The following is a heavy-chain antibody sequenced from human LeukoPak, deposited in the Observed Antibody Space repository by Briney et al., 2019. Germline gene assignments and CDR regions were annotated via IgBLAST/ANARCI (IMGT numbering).Heavy chain of an antibody. V-gene: IGHV3-74*01. CDR2: INSDGSST. D-gene: IGHD6-13*01. CDR1: GFTFSSNW. Sequence: PGGSLRLSCAASGFTFSSNWMHWVRQAPGKGLVWVSRINSDGSSTTYADSVKGRFTISRDNAKNTLYLEMTSLRAEDTAVYYCAGGSSWYCDFWGQGTLVTVSS. CDR3: AGGSSWYCDF. J-gene: IGHJ4*02.